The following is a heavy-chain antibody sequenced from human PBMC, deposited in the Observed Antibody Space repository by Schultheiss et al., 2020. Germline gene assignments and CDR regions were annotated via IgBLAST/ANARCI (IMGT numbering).Heavy chain of an antibody. Sequence: SGPTLVKPTQTLTLTCTFSGFSLSTSGVGVGWIRQPPGKALEWLALIYLDDDKRYSPSLKSRLTITKDTSKNQVVLTMTNMDPVDTATYYCAQRISSGAHDYWGQGTLVTVSS. J-gene: IGHJ4*02. D-gene: IGHD6-19*01. CDR1: GFSLSTSGVG. CDR3: AQRISSGAHDY. V-gene: IGHV2-5*02. CDR2: IYLDDDK.